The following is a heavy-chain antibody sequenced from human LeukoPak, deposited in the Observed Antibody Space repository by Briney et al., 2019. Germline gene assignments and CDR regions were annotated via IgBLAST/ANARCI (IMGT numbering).Heavy chain of an antibody. D-gene: IGHD1-1*01. CDR3: AGNWIKEGWLPQFDY. Sequence: GGSLRLSCAASGFTFSSYWMSWVRQAPGKELEWVANIKQDGSEKYYVDSVKGRFTISRDNAKNSLYLQMNSLRAEDTAVYYCAGNWIKEGWLPQFDYWGQGTLVTVSS. V-gene: IGHV3-7*01. CDR2: IKQDGSEK. CDR1: GFTFSSYW. J-gene: IGHJ4*02.